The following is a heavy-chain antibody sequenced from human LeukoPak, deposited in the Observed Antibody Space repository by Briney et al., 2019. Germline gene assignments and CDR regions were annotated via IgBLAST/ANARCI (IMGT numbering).Heavy chain of an antibody. Sequence: RASETLSLTCTVSGGSISSSSYYWGWIRQPPGKGLEWIGSIYYSGSTYYNPSLKSRVTISVDTSKNQFSLKLSSVTAADTAVYYCARGAGIAAAGTWGQGTLVTVSS. CDR3: ARGAGIAAAGT. D-gene: IGHD6-13*01. CDR1: GGSISSSSYY. V-gene: IGHV4-39*07. CDR2: IYYSGST. J-gene: IGHJ5*02.